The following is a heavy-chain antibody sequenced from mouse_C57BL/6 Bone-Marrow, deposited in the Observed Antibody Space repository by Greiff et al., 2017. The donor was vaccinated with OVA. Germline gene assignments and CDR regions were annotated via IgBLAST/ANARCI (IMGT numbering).Heavy chain of an antibody. Sequence: VQLQQSGPVLVKPGASVKMSCKASGYTFTDYYMNWVKQSPGKSLEWIGVINPYNGGTSYNQKFKGKATLTVDKSSSTAYMELTSLTSEDSAVYYCATALTGTFPGLAYWGQGTLVTVSA. D-gene: IGHD4-1*01. CDR2: INPYNGGT. V-gene: IGHV1-19*01. CDR1: GYTFTDYY. CDR3: ATALTGTFPGLAY. J-gene: IGHJ3*01.